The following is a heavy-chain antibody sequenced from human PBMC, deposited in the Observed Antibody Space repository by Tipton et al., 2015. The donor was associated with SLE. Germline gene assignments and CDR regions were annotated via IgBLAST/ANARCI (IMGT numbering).Heavy chain of an antibody. CDR2: IRYDGSNK. CDR3: ANHFSGYETSEGDY. Sequence: GSLRLSCAASGFTFSSYSMNWVRQAPGKGLEWVAFIRYDGSNKYYADSVKGRFTISRDNSKNTLYLQMNSLRAEDTAVYYCANHFSGYETSEGDYWGQGTLVTVSS. J-gene: IGHJ4*02. V-gene: IGHV3-30*02. CDR1: GFTFSSYS. D-gene: IGHD5-12*01.